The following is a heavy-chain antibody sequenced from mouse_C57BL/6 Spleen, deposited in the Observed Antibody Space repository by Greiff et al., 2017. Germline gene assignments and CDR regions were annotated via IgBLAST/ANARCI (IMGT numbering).Heavy chain of an antibody. Sequence: VQLKESGPGLAKPSQTLSLTCSVTGYSITSDYWNWIRKFPGNKLEYMGYISYSGSTYYNPYIKSRISITRDTSKNQYYLQLNSVTTEDTATYYCARLPYYYGSSYGYFDGWGTGTTVTVSS. D-gene: IGHD1-1*01. CDR1: GYSITSDY. CDR2: ISYSGST. J-gene: IGHJ1*03. CDR3: ARLPYYYGSSYGYFDG. V-gene: IGHV3-8*01.